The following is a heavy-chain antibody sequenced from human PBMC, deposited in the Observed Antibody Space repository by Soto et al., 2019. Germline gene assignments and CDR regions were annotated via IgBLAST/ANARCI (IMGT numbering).Heavy chain of an antibody. CDR1: GYTLTELS. CDR3: ATTGPITIFGVVIIPHAFDI. V-gene: IGHV1-24*01. J-gene: IGHJ3*02. Sequence: ASVKVSCKVSGYTLTELSMHWVRQAPGKGLEWMGGFDPEDGETIYAQKFQGRVTMTEDTSTDTAYMELSSLRSEDTAVYYCATTGPITIFGVVIIPHAFDIWGHGTLPT. CDR2: FDPEDGET. D-gene: IGHD3-3*01.